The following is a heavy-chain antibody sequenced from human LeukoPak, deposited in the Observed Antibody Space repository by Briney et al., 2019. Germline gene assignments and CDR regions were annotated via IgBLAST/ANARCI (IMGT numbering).Heavy chain of an antibody. Sequence: PSETLSLTCAVYGGSFSGYYWSWIRQPPGKGLEWIGEINHSGSTNYNPSLKSRVTISVDTSKNQFSLKLSSVTAADTAVYYCARNQRAVQWGYYYYGMDVWGQGTTVTVSS. CDR1: GGSFSGYY. V-gene: IGHV4-34*01. CDR2: INHSGST. CDR3: ARNQRAVQWGYYYYGMDV. D-gene: IGHD1-26*01. J-gene: IGHJ6*02.